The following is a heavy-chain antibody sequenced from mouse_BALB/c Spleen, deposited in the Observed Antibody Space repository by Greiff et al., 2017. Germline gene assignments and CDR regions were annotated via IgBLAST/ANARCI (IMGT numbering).Heavy chain of an antibody. CDR1: GFTFSSYT. J-gene: IGHJ1*01. Sequence: EVQGVESGGGLVKPGGSLKLSCAASGFTFSSYTMSWVRQTPEKRLEWVATISSGGSYTYYPDSVKGRFTISRDNAKNTLYLQMSSLKSEDTAMYYCTRDGYFRYFDVWGAGTTVTVSS. D-gene: IGHD2-3*01. V-gene: IGHV5-6-4*01. CDR2: ISSGGSYT. CDR3: TRDGYFRYFDV.